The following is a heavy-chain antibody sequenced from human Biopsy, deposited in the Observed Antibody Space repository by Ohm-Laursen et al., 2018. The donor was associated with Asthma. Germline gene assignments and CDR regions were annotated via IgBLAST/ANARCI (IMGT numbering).Heavy chain of an antibody. CDR3: ARDVMEWYLPAFDF. D-gene: IGHD3-3*01. CDR1: GFTFRSYA. V-gene: IGHV3-30-3*01. J-gene: IGHJ4*02. Sequence: SLRLSCAASGFTFRSYAMHWVRQAPGKGLEWVAVGGSYYDGGLKYYADSANGRFTVSRDDSKNTLYLQMNSLSPDDTAVYYCARDVMEWYLPAFDFWGQGTLVTVSS. CDR2: GGSYYDGGLK.